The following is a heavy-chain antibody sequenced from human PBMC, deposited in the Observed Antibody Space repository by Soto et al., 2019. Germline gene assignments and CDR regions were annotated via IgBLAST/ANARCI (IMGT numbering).Heavy chain of an antibody. CDR2: IFSIGGT. CDR1: GGSISSCGFY. J-gene: IGHJ4*02. Sequence: QVQLQESGPGLVKPSQTLSLTCTVSGGSISSCGFYWSWIRQHPGKALELIGYIFSIGGTYYNPSLMSRVSISVDTSKNQFSLRLRSVTAADTALYYCATLWTGFDNDRPTAFDYWGPGTLVTVSS. CDR3: ATLWTGFDNDRPTAFDY. D-gene: IGHD3-9*01. V-gene: IGHV4-31*03.